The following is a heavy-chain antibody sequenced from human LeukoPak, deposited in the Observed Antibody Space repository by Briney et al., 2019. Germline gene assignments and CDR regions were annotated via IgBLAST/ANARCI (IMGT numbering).Heavy chain of an antibody. Sequence: SETLSLTCTVSGGSISSSSYYWGWIRQPPGKGLEWIGEINHSGSTNYNPSLKSRVTISVDTSKNQFSLKLSSVTAADTAVYYCALHYYDSSIYRFDYWGQGTLVTVSS. CDR2: INHSGST. CDR1: GGSISSSSYY. V-gene: IGHV4-39*07. J-gene: IGHJ4*02. CDR3: ALHYYDSSIYRFDY. D-gene: IGHD3-22*01.